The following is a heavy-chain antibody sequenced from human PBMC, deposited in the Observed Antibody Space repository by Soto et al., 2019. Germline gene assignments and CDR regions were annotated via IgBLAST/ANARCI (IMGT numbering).Heavy chain of an antibody. Sequence: GGSLRLSCAASGFTFRDYYMSWIRQAPGKGLEWVSYIHSSGATIYYADSVKGRFTISRDNAKNSLYLQMNSLRAEDTAVYYCARAVNWNEFDPWGQGTLVTVSS. CDR3: ARAVNWNEFDP. J-gene: IGHJ5*02. CDR1: GFTFRDYY. D-gene: IGHD1-1*01. CDR2: IHSSGATI. V-gene: IGHV3-11*01.